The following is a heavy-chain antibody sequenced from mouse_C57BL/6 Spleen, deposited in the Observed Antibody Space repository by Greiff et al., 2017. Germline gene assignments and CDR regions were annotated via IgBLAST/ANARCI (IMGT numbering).Heavy chain of an antibody. J-gene: IGHJ2*01. Sequence: EVKLVESGGGLVKPGGSLKLSCAASGFTFSSYAMSWVRQTPEKRLEWVATISDGGSYTYYPDNVKGRFTISRDNAKKNLYLQMSHLKSEDTAMYYCARAGTTVVAPDYWGQGTTLTVSS. CDR1: GFTFSSYA. V-gene: IGHV5-4*03. CDR3: ARAGTTVVAPDY. D-gene: IGHD1-1*01. CDR2: ISDGGSYT.